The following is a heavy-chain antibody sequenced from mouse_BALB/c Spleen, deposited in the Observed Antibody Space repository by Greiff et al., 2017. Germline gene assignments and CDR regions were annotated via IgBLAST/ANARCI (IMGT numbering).Heavy chain of an antibody. CDR2: ISSGSSTI. CDR1: GFTFSSFG. Sequence: EVQRVESGGGLVQPGGSRKLSCAASGFTFSSFGMHWVRQAPEKGLEWVAYISSGSSTIYYADTVKGRFTISRDNPKNTLFLQMTSLRSEDTAMYYCARGYYGSREAWFAYWGQGTLVTVSA. D-gene: IGHD1-1*01. V-gene: IGHV5-17*02. CDR3: ARGYYGSREAWFAY. J-gene: IGHJ3*01.